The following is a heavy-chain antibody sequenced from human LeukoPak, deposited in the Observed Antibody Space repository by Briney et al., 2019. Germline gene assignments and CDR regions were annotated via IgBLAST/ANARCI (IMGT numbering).Heavy chain of an antibody. CDR3: STGGSQCEGFES. CDR2: IRNKADGGTT. CDR1: GFTFADAW. D-gene: IGHD1-1*01. J-gene: IGHJ4*02. V-gene: IGHV3-15*07. Sequence: GGSLRLSCAASGFTFADAWMNWVRQAPGKGLEWVGRIRNKADGGTTDYAAPVKGRFTISRDDSKSTLSLQMNSLKTEDTAVYWCSTGGSQCEGFESWGQGTLVTVSS.